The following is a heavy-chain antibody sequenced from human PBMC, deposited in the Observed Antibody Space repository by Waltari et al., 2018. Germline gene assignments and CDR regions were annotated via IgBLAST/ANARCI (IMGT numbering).Heavy chain of an antibody. CDR3: ARVIVGATGWFDP. CDR1: GGSISSSSYY. V-gene: IGHV4-39*07. Sequence: QLQLQESGPGLVKPSETLSLTCTVSGGSISSSSYYWGWIRQPPGKGLEWIGSIYYSGCTYYNPSLKSRVTISVDTSKNQFSLKLSSVTAADTAVYYCARVIVGATGWFDPWGQGTLVTVSS. CDR2: IYYSGCT. D-gene: IGHD1-26*01. J-gene: IGHJ5*02.